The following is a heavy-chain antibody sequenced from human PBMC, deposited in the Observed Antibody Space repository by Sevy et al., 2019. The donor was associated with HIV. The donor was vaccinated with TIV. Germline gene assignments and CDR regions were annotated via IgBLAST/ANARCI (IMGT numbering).Heavy chain of an antibody. CDR1: GFSFSSYA. V-gene: IGHV3-23*01. Sequence: GGSLRLSCAVSGFSFSSYAMSWVRQAPGKGLEWVSGISGSGGSTYYADSVKGRFTISRDNSKNTLYLQMNSLRAEDTALYYCAKDIDSSGYYYFDYWGQGTLVTVSS. D-gene: IGHD6-19*01. CDR3: AKDIDSSGYYYFDY. CDR2: ISGSGGST. J-gene: IGHJ4*02.